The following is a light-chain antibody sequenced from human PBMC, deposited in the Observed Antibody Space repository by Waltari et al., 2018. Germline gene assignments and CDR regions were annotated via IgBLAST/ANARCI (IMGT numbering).Light chain of an antibody. CDR1: QRVSSGS. CDR2: GAS. CDR3: EQYSDSPRMYT. Sequence: EIVLTQSPGTLSLSPGERATLSCRASQRVSSGSLAWYQQKPGQAPRLLISGASSRATGIPDRFSCTGSGTDFTLTINGLEPEDFAVYFCEQYSDSPRMYTFGQGTKLEF. J-gene: IGKJ2*01. V-gene: IGKV3-20*01.